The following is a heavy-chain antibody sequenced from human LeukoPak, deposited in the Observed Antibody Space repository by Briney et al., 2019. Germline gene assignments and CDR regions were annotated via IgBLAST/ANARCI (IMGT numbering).Heavy chain of an antibody. CDR3: ARSGGNAPYSFISLDY. D-gene: IGHD4-23*01. CDR2: FYYSGST. V-gene: IGHV4-59*01. Sequence: SETLSLNCTVSGDSISSYYWTWIRQPPGKGLEWIGYFYYSGSTNYNPSLKSRVTISGETSKNQFSLKLSSVTAADTAVYYCARSGGNAPYSFISLDYWGQGMLVFVSS. J-gene: IGHJ4*02. CDR1: GDSISSYY.